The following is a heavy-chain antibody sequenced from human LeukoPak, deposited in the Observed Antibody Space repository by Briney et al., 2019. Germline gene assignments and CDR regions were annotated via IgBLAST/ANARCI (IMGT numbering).Heavy chain of an antibody. CDR2: ISWNSGSI. D-gene: IGHD2-2*01. V-gene: IGHV3-9*01. CDR3: VKDSKSDTVVVPAVDV. CDR1: GFTFDDYA. Sequence: GGSLRLSCAASGFTFDDYAMHWVRQAPGKGLEWVSGISWNSGSIGYADSVKGRFTISRDNAKNSLYLQMNSLRAEDTALYYCVKDSKSDTVVVPAVDVWGKGTTVTVSS. J-gene: IGHJ6*04.